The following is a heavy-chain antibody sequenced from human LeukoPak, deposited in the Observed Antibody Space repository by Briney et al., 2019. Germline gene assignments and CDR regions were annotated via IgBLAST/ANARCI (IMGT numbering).Heavy chain of an antibody. CDR2: ISTTSRYI. CDR3: ARAYSGYEAFDY. Sequence: GGSLRLSCAASGFTFSSYSMNWVRQAPGKGLEWVSSISTTSRYIYYADSVKGRFTVSRDNAKNSLSLQMNSLRAEDTAVYYCARAYSGYEAFDYWGQGTLVTVSS. J-gene: IGHJ4*02. D-gene: IGHD5-12*01. CDR1: GFTFSSYS. V-gene: IGHV3-21*01.